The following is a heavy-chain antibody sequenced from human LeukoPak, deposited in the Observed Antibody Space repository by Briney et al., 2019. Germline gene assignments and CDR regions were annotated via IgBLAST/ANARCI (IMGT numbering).Heavy chain of an antibody. CDR3: ARDSDYDFWSGYFGRMGLDY. J-gene: IGHJ4*02. Sequence: GRSLRLSCAASGFTFSSYGMHWVRQAPGKGLEWVAVIWYDGSNKYYADSVKGRFTISRDNSKNTLYLQMNSLRAEDTAVYYCARDSDYDFWSGYFGRMGLDYWGQGTLVTVSS. CDR1: GFTFSSYG. V-gene: IGHV3-33*01. CDR2: IWYDGSNK. D-gene: IGHD3-3*01.